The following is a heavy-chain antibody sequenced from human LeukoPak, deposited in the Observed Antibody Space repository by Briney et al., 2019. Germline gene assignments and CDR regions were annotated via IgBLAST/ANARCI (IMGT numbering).Heavy chain of an antibody. CDR3: AGHHYSASGSLRGWFDP. CDR1: GGSINSSTYF. CDR2: IYYSGTT. Sequence: SETLSLTCTVSGGSINSSTYFWAWIRQPPGKGLEWIGTIYYSGTTNYNPSLTDYSPSLKSRVTISLNRSKNQLSLKLSSVTAADTAIYYGAGHHYSASGSLRGWFDPWGQGTLVTVSS. D-gene: IGHD3-10*01. J-gene: IGHJ5*02. V-gene: IGHV4-39*07.